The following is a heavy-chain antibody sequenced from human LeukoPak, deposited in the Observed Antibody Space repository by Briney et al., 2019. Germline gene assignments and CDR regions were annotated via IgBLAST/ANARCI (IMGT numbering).Heavy chain of an antibody. J-gene: IGHJ4*02. CDR2: ISPDGKIE. D-gene: IGHD1/OR15-1a*01. V-gene: IGHV3-30*18. CDR1: GFTFTTFG. Sequence: GGSLRLSCAASGFTFTTFGIHWVRQAPGKGLGWVAAISPDGKIEYYTDSVKGRFTVSRDNSKNMIYLQMNSLRGEDSAVYFCAKINNDDDYWGQGALVTVSS. CDR3: AKINNDDDY.